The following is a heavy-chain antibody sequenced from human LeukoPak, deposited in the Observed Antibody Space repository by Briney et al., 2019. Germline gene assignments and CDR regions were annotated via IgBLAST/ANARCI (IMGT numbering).Heavy chain of an antibody. CDR3: ARLPGVYCSSTSCYDY. CDR1: GFTFSSYA. J-gene: IGHJ4*02. V-gene: IGHV3-23*01. Sequence: GGSLRLSCAASGFTFSSYAMSWVRQAPGKGLEWVSTISDSGGSTYYADSVKGRFTISRDNAKNSLYLQMNSLRAEDTAVYYCARLPGVYCSSTSCYDYWGQGTLVTVSS. CDR2: ISDSGGST. D-gene: IGHD2-2*01.